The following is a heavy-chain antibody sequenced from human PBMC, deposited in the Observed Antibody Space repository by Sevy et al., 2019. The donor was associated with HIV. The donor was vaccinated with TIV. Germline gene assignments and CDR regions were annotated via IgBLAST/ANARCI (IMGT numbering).Heavy chain of an antibody. CDR1: GGSISSYY. V-gene: IGHV4-59*08. D-gene: IGHD2-2*02. CDR2: IYYSGST. J-gene: IGHJ6*03. Sequence: SETLSLTCTVSGGSISSYYWSWIRQPPGKGLEWIGYIYYSGSTNYNPSLKSRVTISVDTSKNQFSLKLGSVTAADTAVYYCARQKSIDCSSTSCYTRYYYYYMDVWGKGTTVTVSS. CDR3: ARQKSIDCSSTSCYTRYYYYYMDV.